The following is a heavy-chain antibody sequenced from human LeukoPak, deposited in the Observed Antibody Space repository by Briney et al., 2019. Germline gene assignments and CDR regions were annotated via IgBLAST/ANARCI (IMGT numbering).Heavy chain of an antibody. D-gene: IGHD1-7*01. CDR3: ARDLPYNWNYLNYAFDI. Sequence: NPGGSLRLSCAASGFTFSSFAMSWVRQAPGKGLEWVSSISSSSSYIYYADSVKGRFTISRDNAKNSLYLQMNSLRAEDTAVYYCARDLPYNWNYLNYAFDIWGQGTMVTVSS. V-gene: IGHV3-21*01. CDR2: ISSSSSYI. CDR1: GFTFSSFA. J-gene: IGHJ3*02.